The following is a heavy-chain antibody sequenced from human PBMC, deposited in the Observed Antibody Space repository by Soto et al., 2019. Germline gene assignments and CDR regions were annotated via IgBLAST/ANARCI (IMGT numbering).Heavy chain of an antibody. J-gene: IGHJ6*03. CDR3: ARAGFGTSYYYMDV. CDR2: INPSGGAT. CDR1: GYTLTSYY. V-gene: IGHV1-46*03. D-gene: IGHD3-10*01. Sequence: ASVKVSCKASGYTLTSYYMHWVRQAPGQGLEWMAIINPSGGATTYAQKFQGRFTMTRDTSTSTVYMDLSSLRSEDTAVYYCARAGFGTSYYYMDVWGNGTTVTVSS.